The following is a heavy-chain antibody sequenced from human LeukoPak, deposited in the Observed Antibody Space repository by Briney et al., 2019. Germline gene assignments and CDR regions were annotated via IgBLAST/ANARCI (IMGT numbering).Heavy chain of an antibody. D-gene: IGHD3-10*01. CDR3: ARDLGGSEDY. V-gene: IGHV3-74*03. CDR2: INSDGSST. Sequence: RGSLRLSCAASEFIFSTYWMHWVRQVPGKGLVWVSRINSDGSSTTYADSVKGRFTISRDNAKDTLYLQMNSLRAEDSAVYYCARDLGGSEDYWGQGTLVTVSS. CDR1: EFIFSTYW. J-gene: IGHJ4*02.